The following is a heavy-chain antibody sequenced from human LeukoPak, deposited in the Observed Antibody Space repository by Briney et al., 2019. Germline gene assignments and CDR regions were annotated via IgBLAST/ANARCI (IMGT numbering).Heavy chain of an antibody. CDR3: AREGRDGYNPNYEYYFDY. CDR2: IIPIFGTA. Sequence: SVKVSCKASGGTFSSYAISWVRQAPGQGLEWMGGIIPIFGTANYARKFQGRVTITTDESTSTAYMELSSLRSEDTAVYYCAREGRDGYNPNYEYYFDYWGQGTLVTVSS. V-gene: IGHV1-69*05. CDR1: GGTFSSYA. J-gene: IGHJ4*02. D-gene: IGHD5-24*01.